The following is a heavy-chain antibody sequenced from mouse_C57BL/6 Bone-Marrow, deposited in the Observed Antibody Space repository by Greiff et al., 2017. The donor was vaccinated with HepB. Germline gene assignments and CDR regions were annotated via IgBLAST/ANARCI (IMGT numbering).Heavy chain of an antibody. CDR1: GYTFTDYE. J-gene: IGHJ3*01. D-gene: IGHD2-4*01. CDR3: TVIYYDYDGFAY. V-gene: IGHV1-15*01. Sequence: VQLQQSGAELVRPGASVTLSCKASGYTFTDYEMHWVKQTPVHGLEWIGAIDPETGGTAYNQKFKGKAILTADKSSSTAYMGLRSLTSEDSAVYYCTVIYYDYDGFAYWGQGTLVTVSA. CDR2: IDPETGGT.